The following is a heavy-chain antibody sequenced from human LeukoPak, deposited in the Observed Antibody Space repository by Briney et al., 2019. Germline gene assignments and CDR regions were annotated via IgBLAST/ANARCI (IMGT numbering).Heavy chain of an antibody. D-gene: IGHD3-16*01. CDR2: ISTIVDTT. CDR3: AKADTPLPLRGPYFDY. V-gene: IGHV3-23*01. J-gene: IGHJ4*02. Sequence: AGSLRLACAAAGFSFDNFGMSWVRHAQGKGLEWVSTISTIVDTTYYADSVKGRFTISKDNSKNTLYLQLNSLRVEDTAVYFCAKADTPLPLRGPYFDYWGKGTLVTVSS. CDR1: GFSFDNFG.